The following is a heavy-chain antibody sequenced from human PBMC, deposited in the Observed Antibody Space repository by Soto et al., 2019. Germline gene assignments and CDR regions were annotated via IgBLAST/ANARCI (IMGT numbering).Heavy chain of an antibody. CDR1: GYTLTSYG. D-gene: IGHD3-16*02. CDR2: ISAYNGNT. CDR3: ARVDQGYDYVWGSYRDDY. J-gene: IGHJ4*02. Sequence: GASVKVSCKDSGYTLTSYGISWVRQAPGQGLEWMGWISAYNGNTNYAQKLQGRVTMTTDTSTSTAYTELRSLRSDDTAVYYCARVDQGYDYVWGSYRDDYWGQGTLVTVSS. V-gene: IGHV1-18*01.